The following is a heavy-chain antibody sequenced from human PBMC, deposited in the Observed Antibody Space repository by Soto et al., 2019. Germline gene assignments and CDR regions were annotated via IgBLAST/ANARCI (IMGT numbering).Heavy chain of an antibody. CDR3: ATDLWRIVGPGNCMDF. Sequence: PGGSLRLSCAASGFTFSNAWMSWVRQAPGKGLEWVGRIKSKTDGDTTDYAAPVKGRFPISRDNSKNTLYLQMSSLKVDDTAVYYCATDLWRIVGPGNCMDFWGQGTLVTVSS. CDR2: IKSKTDGDTT. CDR1: GFTFSNAW. V-gene: IGHV3-15*01. J-gene: IGHJ6*02. D-gene: IGHD3-3*01.